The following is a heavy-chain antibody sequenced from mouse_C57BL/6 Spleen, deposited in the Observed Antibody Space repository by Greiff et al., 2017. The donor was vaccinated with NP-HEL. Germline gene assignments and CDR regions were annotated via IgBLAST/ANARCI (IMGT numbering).Heavy chain of an antibody. CDR3: ARGFITTVVANGYYERDY. J-gene: IGHJ4*01. CDR1: GYSFTDYN. D-gene: IGHD1-1*01. Sequence: VQLQQSGPELVKPGASVKISCKASGYSFTDYNLHWVPPRNGTSLEWIGVINPNYGTTSYNPKFKGKATLTVDQSSSTAYMQLNSLTSEDSAVYYCARGFITTVVANGYYERDYGGKGTSVT. CDR2: INPNYGTT. V-gene: IGHV1-39*01.